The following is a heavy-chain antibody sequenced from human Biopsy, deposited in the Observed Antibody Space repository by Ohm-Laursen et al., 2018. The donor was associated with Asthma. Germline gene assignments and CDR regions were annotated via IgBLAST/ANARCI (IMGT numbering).Heavy chain of an antibody. V-gene: IGHV4-59*01. D-gene: IGHD6-19*01. CDR2: VYWTGST. J-gene: IGHJ4*02. CDR3: VRAVRNEQWLAPFDY. Sequence: SQTLSPTCSVYGDSISSFYWSWIRQSPEKGLEWMGYVYWTGSTNYNPSPKSRITMSVDTSKNRMFLELTSVTAADTAIYYCVRAVRNEQWLAPFDYWGQGKPVTVSS. CDR1: GDSISSFY.